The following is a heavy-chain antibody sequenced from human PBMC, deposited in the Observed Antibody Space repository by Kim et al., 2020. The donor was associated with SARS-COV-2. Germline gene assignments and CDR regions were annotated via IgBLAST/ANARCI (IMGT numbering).Heavy chain of an antibody. CDR3: ARSGGGSGSYPWDYYYYYMDV. Sequence: GESLKISCKGSGYSFTSYWTGWVRQMPGKGLEWMGIIYPGDSDTRYSPSFQGQVTISADKSISTAYLQWSSLKASDTAMYYCARSGGGSGSYPWDYYYYYMDVWGKGTTVTVSS. CDR2: IYPGDSDT. D-gene: IGHD3-10*01. V-gene: IGHV5-51*01. CDR1: GYSFTSYW. J-gene: IGHJ6*03.